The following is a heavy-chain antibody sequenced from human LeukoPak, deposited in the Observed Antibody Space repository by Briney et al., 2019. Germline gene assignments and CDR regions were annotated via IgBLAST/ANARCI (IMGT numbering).Heavy chain of an antibody. V-gene: IGHV3-7*05. J-gene: IGHJ4*02. D-gene: IGHD2-15*01. CDR1: GFTFSGYW. Sequence: PGGSLRLSCAASGFTFSGYWMSWVRQAPGKGLEWVANIKQDGSEKYYVDSVKGRFTISRDNAKNSLYLQINSLRAEDTAAYYFARDGRLTPFEYWGQGTLVTVSS. CDR2: IKQDGSEK. CDR3: ARDGRLTPFEY.